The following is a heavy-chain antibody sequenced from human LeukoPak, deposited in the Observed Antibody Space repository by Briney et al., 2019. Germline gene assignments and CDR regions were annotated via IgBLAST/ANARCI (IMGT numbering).Heavy chain of an antibody. CDR3: ARGYCSGGSCYRAY. J-gene: IGHJ4*02. V-gene: IGHV7-4-1*02. Sequence: ASVKVSCKASGYTFTSYAMNWVRQAPGQGLEWMGWINTNTGNPTYAKGSTGRFVFSLDTSVSTAYLQISSLKAEDTAVYYCARGYCSGGSCYRAYWGQGTLVTVSS. D-gene: IGHD2-15*01. CDR2: INTNTGNP. CDR1: GYTFTSYA.